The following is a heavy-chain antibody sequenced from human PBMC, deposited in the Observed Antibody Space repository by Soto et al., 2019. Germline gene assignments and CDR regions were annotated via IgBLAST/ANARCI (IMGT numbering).Heavy chain of an antibody. V-gene: IGHV3-7*01. J-gene: IGHJ6*02. CDR3: ARGGNGYENWPPYYYYGMDV. Sequence: PGGSLRLSCAASGFTFSSYAMSWVRQAPGKGLGWVAHIKQDGGQTYYVDSVKGRFTISRDNAKTSLYLQMNSLRAEDTSVYFCARGGNGYENWPPYYYYGMDVWGQGTTVTVSS. CDR2: IKQDGGQT. D-gene: IGHD5-12*01. CDR1: GFTFSSYA.